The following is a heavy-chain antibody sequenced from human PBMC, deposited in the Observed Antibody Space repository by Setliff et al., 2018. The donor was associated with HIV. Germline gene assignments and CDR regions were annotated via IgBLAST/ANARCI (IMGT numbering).Heavy chain of an antibody. CDR3: ARAFSGYYFDY. V-gene: IGHV3-48*04. Sequence: GGSLRLSCAASGFTFSTYSMNWVRQAPGKGLEWVSYISSSGSTIYYADSVKGRFTISRDNAKKSLYLQMNSLRADDTAVYYCARAFSGYYFDYWGQGTLVTVSS. J-gene: IGHJ4*02. CDR1: GFTFSTYS. CDR2: ISSSGSTI. D-gene: IGHD3-3*01.